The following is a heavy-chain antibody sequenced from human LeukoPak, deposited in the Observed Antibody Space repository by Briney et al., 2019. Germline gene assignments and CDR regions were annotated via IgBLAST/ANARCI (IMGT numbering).Heavy chain of an antibody. V-gene: IGHV1-69*01. CDR2: IIPIFGTA. Sequence: GSSVKVSCKASGGTFSSYAISWVRQAPGQGLEWMGGIIPIFGTANYAQKFQGRVTITADESTSTAYMELSSLRSEDTAVYYCASSPDYDILTGYYVGFDPWGQGTLVTVSS. D-gene: IGHD3-9*01. J-gene: IGHJ5*02. CDR1: GGTFSSYA. CDR3: ASSPDYDILTGYYVGFDP.